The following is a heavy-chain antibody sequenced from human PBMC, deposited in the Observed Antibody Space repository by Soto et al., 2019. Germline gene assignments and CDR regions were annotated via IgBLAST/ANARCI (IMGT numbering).Heavy chain of an antibody. J-gene: IGHJ4*02. V-gene: IGHV3-23*01. D-gene: IGHD2-2*01. Sequence: EVQLLESGGGLVQPGGSLRLSCAASGFTFSSYAMSWVRQAPGKGLEWVSAISGSGGSTYYADSVKGRFTISRDNSKNTLYLQMNSLRAEDTAVYYCAKTIVVVPAVKYYFDYWGQGTLVTVSS. CDR2: ISGSGGST. CDR1: GFTFSSYA. CDR3: AKTIVVVPAVKYYFDY.